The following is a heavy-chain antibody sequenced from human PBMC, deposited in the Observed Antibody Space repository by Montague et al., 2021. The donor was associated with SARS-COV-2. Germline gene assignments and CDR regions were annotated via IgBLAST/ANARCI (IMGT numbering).Heavy chain of an antibody. V-gene: IGHV4-39*07. CDR1: CRSISSSSYD. J-gene: IGHJ6*02. D-gene: IGHD2-2*01. CDR2: TSYSGNN. Sequence: SETLSLTCTVSCRSISSSSYDWVWIRHRPGQGLKGFGITSYSGNNYYNLSLKSRVSISVDTSKNQFSLKLSSVTAADTAVYYCARDKAEYIVVVPAVPLAYGMDVWGQGTTVTVAS. CDR3: ARDKAEYIVVVPAVPLAYGMDV.